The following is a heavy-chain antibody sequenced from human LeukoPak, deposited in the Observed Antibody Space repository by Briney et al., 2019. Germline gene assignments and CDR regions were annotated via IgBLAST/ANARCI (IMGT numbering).Heavy chain of an antibody. Sequence: SVKVSCKAPGGTFSSYAISWVRQAPGQGLEWMGGIIPIFGTANYAQKFQGRVTITADESTSTAYMELSSLRSEDTAVYYCARDRERAPIDAFDIWGQGTMVTVSS. CDR2: IIPIFGTA. J-gene: IGHJ3*02. CDR3: ARDRERAPIDAFDI. CDR1: GGTFSSYA. V-gene: IGHV1-69*13. D-gene: IGHD1-26*01.